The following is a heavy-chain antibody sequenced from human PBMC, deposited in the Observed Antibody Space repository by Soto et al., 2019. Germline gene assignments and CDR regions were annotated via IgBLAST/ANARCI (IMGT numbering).Heavy chain of an antibody. V-gene: IGHV3-21*01. J-gene: IGHJ3*02. CDR2: ISSSSSYI. D-gene: IGHD6-13*01. CDR1: GFTFSSYS. Sequence: GGSLRLSCAASGFTFSSYSMNWVRQAPGKGLEWVSSISSSSSYIYYADSVKGRFTISRDNAKNSLYLQMNSLRAEDTAVYYCARAPPAGFDAFDIWGQGTMVTVSS. CDR3: ARAPPAGFDAFDI.